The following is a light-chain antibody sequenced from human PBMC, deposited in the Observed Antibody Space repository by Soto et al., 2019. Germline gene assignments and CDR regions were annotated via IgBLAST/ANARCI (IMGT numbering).Light chain of an antibody. J-gene: IGKJ1*01. CDR2: KAS. CDR3: QQYNSYPWT. CDR1: QSISSW. Sequence: DIQMTQSPSTLSASVGDRVTITCRASQSISSWLDWYQQKPGKAPKALIYKASNLESGVPSRFSGSGSGTEFTLTINSLQPDDFATYYCQQYNSYPWTFGQGTKVEIK. V-gene: IGKV1-5*03.